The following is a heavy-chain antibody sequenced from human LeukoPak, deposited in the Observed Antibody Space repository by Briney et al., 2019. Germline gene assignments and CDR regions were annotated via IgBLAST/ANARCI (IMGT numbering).Heavy chain of an antibody. V-gene: IGHV1-46*01. CDR1: GYTFTTYY. J-gene: IGHJ3*02. CDR2: INPSGGST. D-gene: IGHD3-9*01. Sequence: ASVKVSCKASGYTFTTYYMHWVRQAPGQGLEWMGIINPSGGSTSYAQKFQGRVTMTRDTSTTTVYMELSSLRSEDTAVYYCARVWEGLDWSTRGASDIWGQGTMVAVSS. CDR3: ARVWEGLDWSTRGASDI.